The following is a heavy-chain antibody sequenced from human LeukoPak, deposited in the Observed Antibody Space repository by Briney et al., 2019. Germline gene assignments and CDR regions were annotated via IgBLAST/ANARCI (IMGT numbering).Heavy chain of an antibody. V-gene: IGHV1-2*02. J-gene: IGHJ3*02. Sequence: ASVKVSCKASGYTFTGYYMHWVRRAPGQGLEWIGWSNPNSGGTNYAQKFQGRVTMTRDTSISTAYMELSRLRSDDTAVYYCARARDDQQWLVEFAFDIWGQGTMVTVSS. CDR3: ARARDDQQWLVEFAFDI. CDR1: GYTFTGYY. D-gene: IGHD6-19*01. CDR2: SNPNSGGT.